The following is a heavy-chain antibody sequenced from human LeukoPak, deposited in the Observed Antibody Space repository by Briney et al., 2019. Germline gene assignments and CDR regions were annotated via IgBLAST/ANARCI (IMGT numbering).Heavy chain of an antibody. J-gene: IGHJ4*02. CDR3: ARVYVRGRHANPFDY. Sequence: KTGGSLRLSCAASGFTFRSYGMSWVRQAPGKGLEWVSSISSSSSYIYYADSVKGRFTISRDNAKNSLYLQMNSLRAEDTAVYYCARVYVRGRHANPFDYWGQGTLVTVSS. V-gene: IGHV3-21*01. CDR1: GFTFRSYG. D-gene: IGHD3-16*01. CDR2: ISSSSSYI.